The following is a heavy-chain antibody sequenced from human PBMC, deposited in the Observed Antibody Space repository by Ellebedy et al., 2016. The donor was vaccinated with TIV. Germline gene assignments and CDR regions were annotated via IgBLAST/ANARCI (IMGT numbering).Heavy chain of an antibody. CDR1: GYTFTGYY. CDR2: INPNSGGT. D-gene: IGHD3-3*01. CDR3: ARDGYDFWSGYYMSYYYYYMDV. V-gene: IGHV1-2*02. J-gene: IGHJ6*03. Sequence: ASVKVSCXASGYTFTGYYMHWVRQAPGQGLEWMGWINPNSGGTNYAQKFQGRVTMTRDTSISTAYMELSRLRSDDTAVYYCARDGYDFWSGYYMSYYYYYMDVWGKGTTVTVSS.